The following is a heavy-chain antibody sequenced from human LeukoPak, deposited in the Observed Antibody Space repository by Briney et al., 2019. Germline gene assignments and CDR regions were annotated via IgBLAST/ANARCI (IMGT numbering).Heavy chain of an antibody. CDR2: ISSSSSYI. Sequence: PGRSLRLSCAVSGFTFRSYGIHWVRQAPGKGLEWVSSISSSSSYIYYADSVKGRFTISRDNAKNSLYLQMNSLRAEDTAVYYCARKGSSSSIDYWGQGTLVTVSS. CDR3: ARKGSSSSIDY. D-gene: IGHD6-6*01. V-gene: IGHV3-21*01. J-gene: IGHJ4*02. CDR1: GFTFRSYG.